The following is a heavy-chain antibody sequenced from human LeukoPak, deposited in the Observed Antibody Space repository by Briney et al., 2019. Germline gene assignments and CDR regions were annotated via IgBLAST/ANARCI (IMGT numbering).Heavy chain of an antibody. J-gene: IGHJ3*01. V-gene: IGHV5-51*01. CDR1: GYRFNAYW. CDR2: IYPDDSDT. Sequence: GESLKISCKGSGYRFNAYWIAWVPQMPGKGLKWMGIIYPDDSDTRYSPSFQGQVTISADKSVRTAYLQWSSLKASDTAMYYCARPNITSYYDSRGYDAFDVWGQGTMVTVSS. D-gene: IGHD3-22*01. CDR3: ARPNITSYYDSRGYDAFDV.